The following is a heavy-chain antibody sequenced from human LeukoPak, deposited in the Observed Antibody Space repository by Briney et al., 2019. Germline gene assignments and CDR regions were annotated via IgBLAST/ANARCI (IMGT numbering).Heavy chain of an antibody. J-gene: IGHJ4*02. D-gene: IGHD6-13*01. V-gene: IGHV3-30*04. CDR3: AKGSLVSWYYFDY. CDR1: GFTFSSYA. CDR2: ISYDGSNK. Sequence: PGRSLRLSCAASGFTFSSYAMHWVRQAPGKGLEWVAVISYDGSNKYYADSVKGRFTISRDNSKNTLYLQMNSLRAEDTAVYYCAKGSLVSWYYFDYWGQGTLVTVSS.